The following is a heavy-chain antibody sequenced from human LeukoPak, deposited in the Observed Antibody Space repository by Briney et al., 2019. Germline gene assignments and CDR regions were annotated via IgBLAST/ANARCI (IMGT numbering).Heavy chain of an antibody. V-gene: IGHV7-4-1*02. CDR2: INTNTGNP. Sequence: ASVKVSCKASGYTFSSYAISWVRQAPGQGLEWMGWINTNTGNPTYAQGFTGRFVFSLDTSVTTSSLQISSLKAEDTAVYYCARDHVKLGSGFHPFDAFDIWGQGTLVTVSS. CDR3: ARDHVKLGSGFHPFDAFDI. J-gene: IGHJ3*02. CDR1: GYTFSSYA. D-gene: IGHD3-22*01.